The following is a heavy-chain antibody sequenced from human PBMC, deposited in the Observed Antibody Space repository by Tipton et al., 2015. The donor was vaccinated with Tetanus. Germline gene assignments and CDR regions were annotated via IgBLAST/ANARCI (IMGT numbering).Heavy chain of an antibody. CDR2: IFYSGNS. CDR3: ARANNDYPKKGPFDY. Sequence: TLSLTCSVSGDSGSRHYWSWIRQPPGKGLEWIGDIFYSGNSIPNPSFRSRVTMSADTSKNQFSLNLRSVITADTAVYYCARANNDYPKKGPFDYWGQGILVTVSS. D-gene: IGHD5-12*01. CDR1: GDSGSRHY. J-gene: IGHJ4*02. V-gene: IGHV4-59*02.